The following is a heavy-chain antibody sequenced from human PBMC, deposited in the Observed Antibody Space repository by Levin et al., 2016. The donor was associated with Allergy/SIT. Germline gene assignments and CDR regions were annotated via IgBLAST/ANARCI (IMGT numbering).Heavy chain of an antibody. J-gene: IGHJ6*02. D-gene: IGHD2-2*01. V-gene: IGHV3-11*03. Sequence: GGSLRLSCAASGFTLSDYYMSWIRQAPGKGLEWVSYISSSSSYTSYADSVKGRFTISRDNAKNSLYLQMNSLRAEDTAVYYCARRDVGYCSSTSCSKTYYYYGMDVWGQGTTVTVSS. CDR3: ARRDVGYCSSTSCSKTYYYYGMDV. CDR2: ISSSSSYT. CDR1: GFTLSDYY.